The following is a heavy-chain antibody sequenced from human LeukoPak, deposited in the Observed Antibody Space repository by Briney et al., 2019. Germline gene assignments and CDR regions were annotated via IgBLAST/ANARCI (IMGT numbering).Heavy chain of an antibody. V-gene: IGHV4-61*08. CDR1: GGSISGSGNY. D-gene: IGHD2-2*01. Sequence: SETLSLTCTVSGGSISGSGNYWSWIRQPPGKGLEWIGYIYYSGSTNYNPSLKSRVTISVDTSKNQFSLKLSSVTAADTAVYYCAREGRMYYAPFDYWGQGTLVTVSS. CDR2: IYYSGST. CDR3: AREGRMYYAPFDY. J-gene: IGHJ4*02.